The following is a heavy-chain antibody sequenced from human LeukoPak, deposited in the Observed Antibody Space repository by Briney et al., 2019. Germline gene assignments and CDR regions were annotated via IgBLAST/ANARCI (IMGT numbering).Heavy chain of an antibody. CDR2: ISSSSSYT. CDR3: ARDSVVVAATVYYYGMDV. J-gene: IGHJ6*02. D-gene: IGHD2-15*01. V-gene: IGHV3-11*05. CDR1: GFTSSDYY. Sequence: PGGSLRLSCAASGFTSSDYYMSWIRQAPGKGLEWVSYISSSSSYTNYADSVKGRFTISRDNAKNSLYLQMNSLRAEDTAVYYCARDSVVVAATVYYYGMDVWGQGTTVTVSS.